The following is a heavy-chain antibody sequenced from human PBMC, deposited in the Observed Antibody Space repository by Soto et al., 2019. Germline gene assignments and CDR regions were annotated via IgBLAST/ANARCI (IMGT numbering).Heavy chain of an antibody. V-gene: IGHV1-8*01. J-gene: IGHJ4*02. Sequence: GASVKVSCKASGYTFTNYHIHWVRQATGQGLEWMGWMNPNSGDTGYAQKFQGRVIMTRDTSITAAYMELRGLRSEDTAVYYCARGGGGRWYSGDYWGQGTLVTVSS. CDR2: MNPNSGDT. CDR3: ARGGGGRWYSGDY. D-gene: IGHD6-13*01. CDR1: GYTFTNYH.